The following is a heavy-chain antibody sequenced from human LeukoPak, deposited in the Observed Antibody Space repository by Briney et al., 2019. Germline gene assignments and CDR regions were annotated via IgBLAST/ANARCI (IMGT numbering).Heavy chain of an antibody. V-gene: IGHV4-39*01. CDR1: GGSISSSSYY. Sequence: PSETLSLTCTVSGGSISSSSYYWGWIRQPPGKGLEWIGSIYYSGSTYYNPSLKSRVTISVDTSKNQFSLKLSSVTAADTAVYYCARQNGPRTYYYDSSNDYWGQGTLVTVSS. CDR2: IYYSGST. J-gene: IGHJ4*02. CDR3: ARQNGPRTYYYDSSNDY. D-gene: IGHD3-22*01.